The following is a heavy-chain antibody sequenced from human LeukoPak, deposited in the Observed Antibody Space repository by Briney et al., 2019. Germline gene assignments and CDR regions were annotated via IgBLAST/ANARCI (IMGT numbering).Heavy chain of an antibody. CDR1: GGSMNSYY. Sequence: SETLSLTRSVSGGSMNSYYWSWIRECPGKGLEWMWYIYYSGSTKYNPSLKSRVTLSVDTSKNQFPLKLSSVTAADTAVYYCARHVWLQPFDYWGQGTLVTVSS. V-gene: IGHV4-59*08. D-gene: IGHD3-9*01. CDR2: IYYSGST. CDR3: ARHVWLQPFDY. J-gene: IGHJ4*02.